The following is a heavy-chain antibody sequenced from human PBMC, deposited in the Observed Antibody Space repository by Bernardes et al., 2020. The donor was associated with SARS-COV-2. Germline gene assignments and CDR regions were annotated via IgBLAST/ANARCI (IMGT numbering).Heavy chain of an antibody. V-gene: IGHV4-39*01. CDR2: IYYSGST. Sequence: SETLSLTCTVSGGSISSSSYYWGWIRQPPGKGLEWIGSIYYSGSTYYNPSLKSRVTISVDTSKNQFSLKLSSVTAADTAVYYCARHKLKLTSTIFGADKRGYFDYWGQGTLVTVSS. J-gene: IGHJ4*02. CDR3: ARHKLKLTSTIFGADKRGYFDY. CDR1: GGSISSSSYY. D-gene: IGHD3-3*01.